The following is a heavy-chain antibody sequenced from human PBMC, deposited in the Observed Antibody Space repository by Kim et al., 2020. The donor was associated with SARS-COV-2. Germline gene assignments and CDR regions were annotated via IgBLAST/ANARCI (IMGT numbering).Heavy chain of an antibody. J-gene: IGHJ4*02. CDR1: GNAFTGHY. V-gene: IGHV1-2*05. CDR2: IGPNSGGT. D-gene: IGHD3-10*01. Sequence: ASVKVSCKASGNAFTGHYIHWVRQAPGQGLEWMGRIGPNSGGTDYAQKFQGRVTMTRVTSISTAYMELSTLRSDDAVVYYCARGSNDGSGTHWDYWGQGTLVTVSS. CDR3: ARGSNDGSGTHWDY.